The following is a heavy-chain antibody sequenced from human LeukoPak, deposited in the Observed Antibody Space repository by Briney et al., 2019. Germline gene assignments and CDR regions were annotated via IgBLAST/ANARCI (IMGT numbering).Heavy chain of an antibody. J-gene: IGHJ4*02. D-gene: IGHD3-22*01. V-gene: IGHV4-59*01. Sequence: SETLSLTCTVSGGSISSYYWSWIRQPPGKGLEWIGYIYYSGNTNYKPSPKSRVIISVDTSKNQFSLKLSSVTAADTAVYYCARTPYYYDSSGFSYYFDYWGQGTLVTISS. CDR2: IYYSGNT. CDR3: ARTPYYYDSSGFSYYFDY. CDR1: GGSISSYY.